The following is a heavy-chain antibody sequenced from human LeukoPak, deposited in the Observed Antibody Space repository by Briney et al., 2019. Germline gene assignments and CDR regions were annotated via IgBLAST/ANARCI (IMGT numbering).Heavy chain of an antibody. V-gene: IGHV3-49*04. CDR1: GFTFGDYA. Sequence: GGSLRLSCTASGFTFGDYAMSWVRQAPGKGLEGVRFIRSKAYGGTAEYAASVKGRFTISRDDSKSIAYLQMNNLKTEDTAVYYCTRDRGYCSSTSCSIDYWGQGTLVTVSS. CDR3: TRDRGYCSSTSCSIDY. J-gene: IGHJ4*02. D-gene: IGHD2-2*01. CDR2: IRSKAYGGTA.